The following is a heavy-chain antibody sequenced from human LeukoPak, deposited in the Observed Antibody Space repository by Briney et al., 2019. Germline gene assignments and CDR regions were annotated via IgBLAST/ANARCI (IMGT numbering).Heavy chain of an antibody. CDR1: LCCINRYC. CDR3: ASQLIAVDAPED. Sequence: PSDTLSLTCTASLCCINRYCWSLIGQPAGKGLEWIGRIYTSGSTNYNPSLKSRVTISVGKSKNQFTLKLGAVTAADTAVYYCASQLIAVDAPEDWGQGTLVTVSS. J-gene: IGHJ4*02. V-gene: IGHV4-4*07. D-gene: IGHD6-19*01. CDR2: IYTSGST.